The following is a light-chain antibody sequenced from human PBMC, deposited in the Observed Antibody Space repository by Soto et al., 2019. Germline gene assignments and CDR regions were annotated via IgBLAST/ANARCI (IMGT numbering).Light chain of an antibody. CDR3: AAWDVSLVV. CDR2: SDN. Sequence: QSVLTQPPSASGTPGQRVTISCSGSSSNIGTNTVIWYQQLPGAAPKLLIYSDNQGPSGVPDRFSGSKSGTSASLAISGLQSEDEADYYCAAWDVSLVVFGGGTKVTVL. V-gene: IGLV1-44*01. J-gene: IGLJ2*01. CDR1: SSNIGTNT.